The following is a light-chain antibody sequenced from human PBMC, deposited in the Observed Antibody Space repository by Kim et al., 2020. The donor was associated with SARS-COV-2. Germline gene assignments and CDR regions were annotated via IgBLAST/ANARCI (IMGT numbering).Light chain of an antibody. CDR2: EVS. J-gene: IGLJ1*01. CDR3: SSYAGSNNLGV. V-gene: IGLV2-8*01. CDR1: SSDVGGYND. Sequence: SVTIYCTETSSDVGGYNDVSGYQQHPGKTPKLMIYEVSKRPSGVPDRFSGSKSGNTASLTVSGLQAEDEADYYCSSYAGSNNLGVFGTGTKVTVL.